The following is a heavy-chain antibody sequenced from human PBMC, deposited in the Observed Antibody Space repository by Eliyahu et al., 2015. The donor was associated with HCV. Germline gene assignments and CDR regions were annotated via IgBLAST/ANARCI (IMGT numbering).Heavy chain of an antibody. V-gene: IGHV3-30-3*01. CDR2: ISYDGSNK. Sequence: QVQLVESGXGVVQPGRSLSLSCAASGXTXXSXAXRQWGRQXPGKGLEWVAVISYDGSNKYYAXSVKGRFTISRDNSKNTLYLQMNSLRAEDTAVYYCARANRGYCSGGSCSDAFDIWGQGTVTVSS. CDR1: GXTXXSXA. J-gene: IGHJ3*02. D-gene: IGHD2-15*01. CDR3: ARANRGYCSGGSCSDAFDI.